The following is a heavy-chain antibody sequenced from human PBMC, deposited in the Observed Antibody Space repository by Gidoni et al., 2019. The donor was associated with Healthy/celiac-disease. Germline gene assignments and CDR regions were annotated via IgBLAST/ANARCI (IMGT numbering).Heavy chain of an antibody. D-gene: IGHD1-26*01. CDR1: GFTFSGSA. J-gene: IGHJ4*02. Sequence: EVQLVESGGGLVQPGGSLKLSCAASGFTFSGSAMHWVRQASGKGLEWVGRIRSKANSYATAYAASVKGRFTISRDDSKNTAYLQMNSLKTEDTAVYYCAIVGATTFDYWGQGTLVTVSS. CDR2: IRSKANSYAT. V-gene: IGHV3-73*02. CDR3: AIVGATTFDY.